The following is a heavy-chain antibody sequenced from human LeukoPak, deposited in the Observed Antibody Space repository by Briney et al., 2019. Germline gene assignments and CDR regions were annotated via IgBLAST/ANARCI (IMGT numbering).Heavy chain of an antibody. V-gene: IGHV3-43*01. Sequence: GGSLRLSCAASGFNFGEYTMHWVRQAPGKGLEWLSLITWDGVKTQYADSVKGRFTISRDNSKNSLYLLLDSLRTEDTALYYCAKPSTNYYYFYHMDVWGKGTTVTVSS. J-gene: IGHJ6*03. CDR2: ITWDGVKT. CDR1: GFNFGEYT. CDR3: AKPSTNYYYFYHMDV.